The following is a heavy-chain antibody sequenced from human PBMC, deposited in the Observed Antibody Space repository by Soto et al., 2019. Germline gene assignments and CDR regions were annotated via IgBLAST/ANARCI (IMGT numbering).Heavy chain of an antibody. CDR1: GGTFSGYY. V-gene: IGHV4-34*01. CDR3: MRAITTSTPTGSKIDY. J-gene: IGHJ4*02. D-gene: IGHD4-4*01. CDR2: INNSGST. Sequence: PSETLSLTCAVYGGTFSGYYWSWIHQPPGKGLEWIGEINNSGSTNYNPSLKSRVTISVDTSKNKISLKLSPVTAADTAVYYYMRAITTSTPTGSKIDYWGQGTLVTVSS.